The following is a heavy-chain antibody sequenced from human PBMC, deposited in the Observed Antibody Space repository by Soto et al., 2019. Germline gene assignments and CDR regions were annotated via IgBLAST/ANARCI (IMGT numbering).Heavy chain of an antibody. Sequence: PGGSLRLSCAASGFTFNSAWMSWVRQAPGKGLEWVGRIVSKTDGGSPGYAAPVKGRFTIPRDDSKNTLYLQMSSLKTEDTAVYYCTTDAYYDFWSGYSFDYWGQGTLVTVSS. V-gene: IGHV3-15*04. CDR2: IVSKTDGGSP. CDR1: GFTFNSAW. CDR3: TTDAYYDFWSGYSFDY. J-gene: IGHJ4*02. D-gene: IGHD3-3*01.